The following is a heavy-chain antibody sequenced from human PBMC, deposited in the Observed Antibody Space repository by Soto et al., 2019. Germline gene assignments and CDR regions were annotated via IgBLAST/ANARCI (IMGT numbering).Heavy chain of an antibody. CDR2: ISAYNGNT. V-gene: IGHV1-18*01. J-gene: IGHJ4*02. CDR3: ARGRQWLVRGGWYFDY. CDR1: GYTFTSYG. Sequence: ASVKVSCKASGYTFTSYGISWVRQAPGQGLEWMGWISAYNGNTNYAQKLQGRVTMTTDASTSTAYMELRSLRSDDTAVYYCARGRQWLVRGGWYFDYWGQGTLVTVSS. D-gene: IGHD6-19*01.